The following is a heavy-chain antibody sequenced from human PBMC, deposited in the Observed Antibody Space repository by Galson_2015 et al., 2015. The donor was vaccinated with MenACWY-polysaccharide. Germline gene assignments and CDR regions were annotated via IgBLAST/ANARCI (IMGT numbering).Heavy chain of an antibody. CDR1: GFTFSNFE. Sequence: SLRLSCAASGFTFSNFEMNWVRQAPGKGLEWVSYISSSGSSTYSPDSVKGRFTFSRDNSKNTVYLQMNSQRVDDTAVYYSARGGYDSSWVPSLLRIDWGQGTPVTVSS. V-gene: IGHV3-48*03. CDR3: ARGGYDSSWVPSLLRID. D-gene: IGHD3-22*01. J-gene: IGHJ4*02. CDR2: ISSSGSST.